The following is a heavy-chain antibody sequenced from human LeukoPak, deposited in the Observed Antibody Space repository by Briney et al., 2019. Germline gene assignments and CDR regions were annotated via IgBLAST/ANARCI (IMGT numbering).Heavy chain of an antibody. J-gene: IGHJ4*02. CDR2: IYYSGST. Sequence: SETLSLTCTVSGGSISSSSYYWGWIRQPPGKGLEWIGSIYYSGSTYYNPSLKSRVTISVDRSKNQFSLKLSSVTAADTAVYYCARDYGSGYDSLFHFDYWGQGTLVTVSS. D-gene: IGHD5-12*01. CDR3: ARDYGSGYDSLFHFDY. V-gene: IGHV4-39*07. CDR1: GGSISSSSYY.